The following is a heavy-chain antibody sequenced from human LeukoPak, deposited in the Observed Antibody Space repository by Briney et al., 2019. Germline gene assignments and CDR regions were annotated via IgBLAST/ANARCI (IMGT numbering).Heavy chain of an antibody. D-gene: IGHD3-10*01. CDR3: TTHPPRVWFGELLPY. CDR2: IKSKTDGGTT. V-gene: IGHV3-15*01. CDR1: GFTFDDHG. Sequence: GGSLRLSCAASGFTFDDHGMSWVRQAPGKGLEWVGRIKSKTDGGTTDYAAPVKGRFTISRDDSKNTLYLQMNSLKTEDTAVYYCTTHPPRVWFGELLPYWGQGTLVTVSS. J-gene: IGHJ4*02.